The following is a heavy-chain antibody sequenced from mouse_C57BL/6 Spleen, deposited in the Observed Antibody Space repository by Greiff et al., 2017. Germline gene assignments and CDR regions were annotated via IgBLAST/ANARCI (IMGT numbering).Heavy chain of an antibody. D-gene: IGHD4-1*02. CDR2: IYPGDGDT. CDR3: ARSQLGRGYLDY. CDR1: GYAFSSYW. Sequence: VKLMESGAELVKPGASVKISCKASGYAFSSYWMNWVKQRPGKGLEWIGQIYPGDGDTNYNGKFKGKATLTADKSSSTAYMQLSSLTSEDSAVYFCARSQLGRGYLDYWGQGTTLTVSS. J-gene: IGHJ2*01. V-gene: IGHV1-80*01.